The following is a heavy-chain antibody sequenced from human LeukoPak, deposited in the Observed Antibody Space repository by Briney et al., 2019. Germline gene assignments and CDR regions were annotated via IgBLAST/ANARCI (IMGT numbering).Heavy chain of an antibody. V-gene: IGHV4-31*03. CDR1: GGSISSGGYY. J-gene: IGHJ5*02. CDR3: ARSPYCSGGSCYLENWFDP. CDR2: IYYSGST. D-gene: IGHD2-15*01. Sequence: SETLSLTCTVSGGSISSGGYYWSWIRQHPGKGLEWIGYIYYSGSTYYNPSLKSRVTISVDTSKNQFSLKLSSVTAADTAVYYCARSPYCSGGSCYLENWFDPWGQGTLVTVSS.